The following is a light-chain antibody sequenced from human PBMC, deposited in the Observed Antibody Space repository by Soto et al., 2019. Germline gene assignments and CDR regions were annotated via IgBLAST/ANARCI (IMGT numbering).Light chain of an antibody. J-gene: IGKJ4*01. CDR1: QSISSW. V-gene: IGKV1-5*03. CDR2: KAS. Sequence: DIQMTQSPSTLSASVGDRVTITCRASQSISSWLAWYQQKPGKAPKLLIYKASSLESGVPSRFSGSGSGTEFTLTISSLQPDDFATYHCQQYHSYSLTFGGGTKVEIK. CDR3: QQYHSYSLT.